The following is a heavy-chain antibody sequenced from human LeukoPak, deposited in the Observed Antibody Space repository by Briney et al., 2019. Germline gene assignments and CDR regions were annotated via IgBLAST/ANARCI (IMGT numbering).Heavy chain of an antibody. D-gene: IGHD1-14*01. CDR1: GYTFTSYY. V-gene: IGHV1-46*01. Sequence: APVKVSCKASGYTFTSYYMHWVRQAPGQGLEWMGIINPSGGSTSYAQKFQGRVTMTRDTSTSTVYMELSSLRSEDTAVYYCASGTKTMPEGYWGQGTLVTVSS. CDR3: ASGTKTMPEGY. J-gene: IGHJ4*02. CDR2: INPSGGST.